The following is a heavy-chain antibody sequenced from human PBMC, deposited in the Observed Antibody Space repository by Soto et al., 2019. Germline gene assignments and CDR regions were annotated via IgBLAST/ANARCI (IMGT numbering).Heavy chain of an antibody. CDR1: GDSASRTSVA. CDR2: TYYRSKWNS. Sequence: QVQLHQSGPGLVKPSQTLSLTCAISGDSASRTSVAWNWIRQSPSRGLEWLGRTYYRSKWNSDYAVSVRGRITINPDTSKSQFSLQLNSVTPEDTAVYYCVRGQFSAFDCWGQGTLVTVSS. V-gene: IGHV6-1*01. CDR3: VRGQFSAFDC. J-gene: IGHJ4*02.